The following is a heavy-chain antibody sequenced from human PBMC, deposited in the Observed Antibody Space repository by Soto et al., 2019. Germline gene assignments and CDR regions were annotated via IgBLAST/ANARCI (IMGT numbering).Heavy chain of an antibody. CDR1: GFTFSDYY. V-gene: IGHV3-11*01. J-gene: IGHJ6*02. CDR3: VRGNCYYGIDV. CDR2: MSGSGDAI. Sequence: GRSLTLSCTTSGFTFSDYYMTWVRPAPGKGLAWIYKMSGSGDAIYYADSVKGRFTISRDNAKNALHLEVCSLRIENRVMYYSVRGNCYYGIDVWGQGATVTVSS.